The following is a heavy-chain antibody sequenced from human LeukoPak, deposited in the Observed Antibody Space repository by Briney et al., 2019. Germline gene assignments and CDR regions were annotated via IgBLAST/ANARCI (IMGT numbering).Heavy chain of an antibody. CDR1: IGSISSSSYY. CDR3: ARAIVLRFLEWSNWFDP. D-gene: IGHD3-3*01. V-gene: IGHV4-39*07. Sequence: VKPSETLSLTCTVSIGSISSSSYYWGWIRQPPGKGLEWIGSIYYSGSTYYNPSLKSRVTISVDTSKNQFSLKLSSVTAADTAVYYCARAIVLRFLEWSNWFDPWGQGTLVTVSS. J-gene: IGHJ5*02. CDR2: IYYSGST.